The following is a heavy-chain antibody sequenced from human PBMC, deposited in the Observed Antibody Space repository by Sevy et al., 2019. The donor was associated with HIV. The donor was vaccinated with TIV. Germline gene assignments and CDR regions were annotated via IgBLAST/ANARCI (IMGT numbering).Heavy chain of an antibody. CDR3: ARGWQKWPSDY. J-gene: IGHJ4*02. Sequence: GGSLRLSCAASGFTFNNFPMNWVRQTPGKGLEWVATISGAGAIAYYTDSVKGRFTISRDNSKSTLYLQMNSLSVEDTAVYYCARGWQKWPSDYWGQGTLVTVSS. CDR1: GFTFNNFP. D-gene: IGHD5-12*01. CDR2: ISGAGAIA. V-gene: IGHV3-23*01.